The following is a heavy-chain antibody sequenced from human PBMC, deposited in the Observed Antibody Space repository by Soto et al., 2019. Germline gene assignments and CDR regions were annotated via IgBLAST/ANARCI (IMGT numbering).Heavy chain of an antibody. CDR3: TRGRAYFDILSGYPDS. D-gene: IGHD3-9*01. Sequence: QVQLVQSGTEAKKPGASVKVSCRTSGYTFTSFYVHWVRQAPGQGLEWMGVINPSGGTTTFAQKFQGRVIMTRATSTRTVYMELRSLRSEDTAVYFCTRGRAYFDILSGYPDSWGQGTLVTVSS. V-gene: IGHV1-46*03. CDR1: GYTFTSFY. J-gene: IGHJ4*02. CDR2: INPSGGTT.